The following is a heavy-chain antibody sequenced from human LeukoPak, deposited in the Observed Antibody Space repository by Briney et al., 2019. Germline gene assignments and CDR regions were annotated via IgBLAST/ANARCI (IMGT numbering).Heavy chain of an antibody. CDR2: IIPIFGTA. CDR3: AREGARGYYSVFDAFDI. J-gene: IGHJ3*02. Sequence: ASVKVSCKASGGTFSSYAISWVRQAPGQGLEWMGGIIPIFGTANYAQKFQGRVTITADESTSTAYMELSSLRSEDTAVYYCAREGARGYYSVFDAFDIWGQGTMVTVSS. D-gene: IGHD3-22*01. CDR1: GGTFSSYA. V-gene: IGHV1-69*13.